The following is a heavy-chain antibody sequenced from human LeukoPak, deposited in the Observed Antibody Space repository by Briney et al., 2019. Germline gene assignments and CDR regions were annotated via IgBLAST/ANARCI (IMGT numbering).Heavy chain of an antibody. CDR3: ARTLIAAAGPDGGYWFDP. CDR1: GGSFSSYY. CDR2: IYTSGST. Sequence: SETLSLTCTVSGGSFSSYYWSWIRQPAGKGLEWIGRIYTSGSTNYNPSLKSRVTMSVDTSKNQFSLKLSSVTAADTAVYYCARTLIAAAGPDGGYWFDPWGQGTLVTVSS. J-gene: IGHJ5*02. V-gene: IGHV4-4*07. D-gene: IGHD6-13*01.